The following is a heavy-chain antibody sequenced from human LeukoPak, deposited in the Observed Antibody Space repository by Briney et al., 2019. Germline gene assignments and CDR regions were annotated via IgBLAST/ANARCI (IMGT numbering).Heavy chain of an antibody. Sequence: GGSLRLSCAASGFTFSSYAMSWVRHAPGKGLEWVSAISGSGGSTYYADSVKGRFTISRDNSKNTLYLQMNSLRAEDTAVYYCAKDEALLWFGEFHDAFDIWGQGTMVTVSS. J-gene: IGHJ3*02. CDR1: GFTFSSYA. V-gene: IGHV3-23*01. CDR3: AKDEALLWFGEFHDAFDI. CDR2: ISGSGGST. D-gene: IGHD3-10*01.